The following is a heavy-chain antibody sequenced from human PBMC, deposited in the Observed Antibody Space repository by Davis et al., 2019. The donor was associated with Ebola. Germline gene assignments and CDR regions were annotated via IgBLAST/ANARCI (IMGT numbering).Heavy chain of an antibody. J-gene: IGHJ5*02. CDR3: AEAALDFWSGYVEFDP. Sequence: SETLSLTCTVSGGSISSGGYYWSWIRQHPGKGLEWIGEINHSGSTNYNPSLKSRVTISVDTSKNQFSLKLSSVTAADTAVYYCAEAALDFWSGYVEFDPWGQGTLVTVSS. CDR1: GGSISSGGYY. CDR2: INHSGST. D-gene: IGHD3-3*01. V-gene: IGHV4-39*07.